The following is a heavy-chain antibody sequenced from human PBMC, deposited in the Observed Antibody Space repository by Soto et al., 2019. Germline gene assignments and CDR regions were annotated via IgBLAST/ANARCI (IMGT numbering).Heavy chain of an antibody. V-gene: IGHV1-69*06. CDR1: GGTFSNYA. CDR2: IIPLSGTP. CDR3: LSDSNGYFYWMGRY. J-gene: IGHJ4*02. Sequence: ASVKVSCKASGGTFSNYALTWVRQAPGQGLEWMGGIIPLSGTPNYAQKFQGRVTITADKSTTTVYLDMKSLRADDTALYYCLSDSNGYFYWMGRYWGQGTPVTVSS. D-gene: IGHD4-4*01.